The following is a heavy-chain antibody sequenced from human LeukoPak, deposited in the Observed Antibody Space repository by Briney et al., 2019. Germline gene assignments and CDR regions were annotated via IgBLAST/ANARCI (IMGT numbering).Heavy chain of an antibody. Sequence: GGSLRLSCAASGFSFSNYWMSWVRQAPGKGLEWVANIKQDGSEKYYVDSVKGRFTISRDHAENSLYLQINSLRAEDTAVYYCARDRGFEYSDTGSFDYWGQGTLVTVSS. J-gene: IGHJ4*02. V-gene: IGHV3-7*01. CDR1: GFSFSNYW. CDR3: ARDRGFEYSDTGSFDY. CDR2: IKQDGSEK. D-gene: IGHD6-6*01.